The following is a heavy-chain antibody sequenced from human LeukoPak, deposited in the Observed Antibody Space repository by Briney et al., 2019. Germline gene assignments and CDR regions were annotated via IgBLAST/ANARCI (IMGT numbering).Heavy chain of an antibody. J-gene: IGHJ4*02. V-gene: IGHV1-2*02. D-gene: IGHD1-26*01. Sequence: ASVKVSCKASGYTFTGYYMHWVRQAPGQGLEWMGWINPNSGGTDYAQRFQGRVTMTRDTSITSAYMELSRLRSDDTAVYYCVRGITVGVGATIGGYWGQGTLVTVSS. CDR1: GYTFTGYY. CDR2: INPNSGGT. CDR3: VRGITVGVGATIGGY.